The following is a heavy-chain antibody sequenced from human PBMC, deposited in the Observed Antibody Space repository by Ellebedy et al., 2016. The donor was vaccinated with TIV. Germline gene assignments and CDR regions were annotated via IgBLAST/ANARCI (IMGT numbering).Heavy chain of an antibody. V-gene: IGHV3-30*03. CDR2: LSYDGSNE. CDR3: ARGYNDYYYYMDV. CDR1: GFTFSNYG. J-gene: IGHJ6*03. Sequence: GGSLRLXXAASGFTFSNYGMHWVRQAPGKGLEWVALLSYDGSNEFYADSVKGRFTISRDNSKNTLYLQMNSLRAEDTAVYYCARGYNDYYYYMDVWGTGTTVTVSS. D-gene: IGHD5-24*01.